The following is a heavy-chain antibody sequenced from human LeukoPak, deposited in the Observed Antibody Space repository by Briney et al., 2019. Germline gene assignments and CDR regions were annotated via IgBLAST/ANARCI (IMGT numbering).Heavy chain of an antibody. Sequence: PGGSLRLSCAASGFTFSSYGMHRVPQAPGKGLEWVAFLRYEGSTKYYADSVKGRFTIPRDNSKNTLYLQMNGLRAEDTAVYYCADGYSSGWYFDYWGEGTLVTVSS. CDR2: LRYEGSTK. V-gene: IGHV3-30*02. CDR3: ADGYSSGWYFDY. CDR1: GFTFSSYG. D-gene: IGHD6-19*01. J-gene: IGHJ4*02.